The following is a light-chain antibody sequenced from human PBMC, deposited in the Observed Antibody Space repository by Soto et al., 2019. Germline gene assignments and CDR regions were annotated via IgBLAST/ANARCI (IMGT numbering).Light chain of an antibody. V-gene: IGLV1-44*01. CDR1: SSNIGTNT. CDR2: SDN. J-gene: IGLJ2*01. CDR3: AAWDVSLVV. Sequence: QPVLTQPPSASGTPGQRVTISCSGSSSNIGTNTVIWYQQLPGAAPKLLIYSDNQRPSGVPDRFSGSKSDTSASLAISGLQSEDEADYFCAAWDVSLVVFGGGTKLTVL.